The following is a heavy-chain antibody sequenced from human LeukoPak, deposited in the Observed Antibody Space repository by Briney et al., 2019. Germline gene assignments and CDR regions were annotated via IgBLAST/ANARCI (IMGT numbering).Heavy chain of an antibody. CDR1: GYTFASYD. D-gene: IGHD1-1*01. Sequence: ASVKVSCKASGYTFASYDINWLRQATEQGLEWMGWMNPNSLNTGYAQKFQGRATMTMNTSISTAYLELSSLKTEDTAVYYCGRTGTADYWGQGTLVTVSS. J-gene: IGHJ4*02. CDR2: MNPNSLNT. V-gene: IGHV1-8*01. CDR3: GRTGTADY.